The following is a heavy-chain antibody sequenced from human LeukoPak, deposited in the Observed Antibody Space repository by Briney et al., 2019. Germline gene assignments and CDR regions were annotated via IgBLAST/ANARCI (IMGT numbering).Heavy chain of an antibody. V-gene: IGHV3-30*18. CDR3: AKPRPGGELGEYFQH. Sequence: GRSLRLSCAASGFTFSSYGMHWVRQAPGKGLEWVAVISYDGSNKYYADSVKGRFTISRDNSKNTLYLQMNSLRAEDTAVYYCAKPRPGGELGEYFQHWGQGTLVTVSS. D-gene: IGHD6-13*01. CDR2: ISYDGSNK. CDR1: GFTFSSYG. J-gene: IGHJ1*01.